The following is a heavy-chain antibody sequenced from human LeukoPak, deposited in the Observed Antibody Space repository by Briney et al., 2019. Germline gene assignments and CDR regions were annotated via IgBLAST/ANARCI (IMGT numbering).Heavy chain of an antibody. V-gene: IGHV3-23*01. J-gene: IGHJ4*02. Sequence: GGSLRLSCAASGNYWMHWVRQAPGKGLEWVSAISNNGGYTYYADSVQGRFTISRDNSKSTLCLQMNSLRAEDTAVYYCAKQLGYCSDGSCYFPYWGQGTLVTVSS. CDR2: ISNNGGYT. CDR1: GNYW. D-gene: IGHD2-15*01. CDR3: AKQLGYCSDGSCYFPY.